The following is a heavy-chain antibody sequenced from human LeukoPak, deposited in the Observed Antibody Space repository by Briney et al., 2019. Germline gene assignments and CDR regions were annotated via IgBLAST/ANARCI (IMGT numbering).Heavy chain of an antibody. V-gene: IGHV4-59*01. CDR1: GGSISTYY. CDR2: IYYSVSA. D-gene: IGHD5-24*01. Sequence: ASETLSLTCTVSGGSISTYYWSWIRQPPGKGLEWIGFIYYSVSANYNPSLKSRVTISVDTSKNHFSLKLSSVTAADTAVYYCARYPFDGYNYYFDYWGQGTLVTVSS. J-gene: IGHJ4*02. CDR3: ARYPFDGYNYYFDY.